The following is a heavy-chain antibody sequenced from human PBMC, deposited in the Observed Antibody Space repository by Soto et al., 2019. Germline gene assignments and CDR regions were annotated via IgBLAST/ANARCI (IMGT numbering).Heavy chain of an antibody. V-gene: IGHV6-1*01. Sequence: SQTLSLTCAIPGDSVSSNSAAWNWIRQSPSRSLEWLGRTYYRSKWYNDYAVSVKSRITINPDTSKNQFSLQLNSVTPEDTAVYYCAREDTMVRGPYYYYYYGMDVWGQGTTVTVSS. CDR1: GDSVSSNSAA. J-gene: IGHJ6*02. D-gene: IGHD3-10*01. CDR2: TYYRSKWYN. CDR3: AREDTMVRGPYYYYYYGMDV.